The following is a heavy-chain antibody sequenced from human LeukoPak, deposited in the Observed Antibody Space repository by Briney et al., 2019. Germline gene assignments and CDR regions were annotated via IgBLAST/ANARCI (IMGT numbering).Heavy chain of an antibody. Sequence: SETLSLTCTVSGGSISSYYWSWIRQPPGKGLEWIGYIYYSGSTNYNPSLRSRVTISVDTSKNQSSLKLSSVTAADTAVYYCARRSVGSGWYDYWGQGTLVTVSS. J-gene: IGHJ4*02. V-gene: IGHV4-59*08. D-gene: IGHD6-19*01. CDR3: ARRSVGSGWYDY. CDR1: GGSISSYY. CDR2: IYYSGST.